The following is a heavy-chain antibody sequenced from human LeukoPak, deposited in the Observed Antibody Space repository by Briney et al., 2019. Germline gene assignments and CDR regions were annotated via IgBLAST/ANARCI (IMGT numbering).Heavy chain of an antibody. CDR1: GGSISSYY. J-gene: IGHJ3*02. Sequence: SETLSLTCTVSGGSISSYYWSWVRQPPGKGLEWIGYIYYSGSTNYNPSLKSRVTISVDTSKNQFSLKLSSVTAADTAVYYCARDPRHRRQNDAFDIWGQGTMVTVSS. V-gene: IGHV4-59*08. CDR2: IYYSGST. CDR3: ARDPRHRRQNDAFDI.